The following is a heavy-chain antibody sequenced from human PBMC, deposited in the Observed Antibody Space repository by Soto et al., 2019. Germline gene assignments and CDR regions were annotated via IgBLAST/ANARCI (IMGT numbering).Heavy chain of an antibody. CDR1: GFTFNSYG. CDR2: IEYNAKNR. CDR3: AREGDDYCSGTRCFHYYGVDV. J-gene: IGHJ6*02. V-gene: IGHV3-33*05. Sequence: QVQLVESGGGVVQPGTSLRLSCTASGFTFNSYGIHWVRQAPGKGLEWLALIEYNAKNRFYADSVKGRFSISRDKSRNTVYLQVHGLRAEDTAVYYCAREGDDYCSGTRCFHYYGVDVWGQGNTVIVSS. D-gene: IGHD2-15*01.